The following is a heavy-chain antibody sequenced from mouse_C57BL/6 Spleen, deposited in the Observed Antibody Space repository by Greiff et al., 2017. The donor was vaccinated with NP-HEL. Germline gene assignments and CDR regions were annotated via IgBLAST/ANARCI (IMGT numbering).Heavy chain of an antibody. CDR2: INPNNGGT. D-gene: IGHD1-1*01. Sequence: DVQLQESGPELVKPGASVKMSCKASGYTFTDYNMHWVKQSHGKSLEWIGYINPNNGGTSYNQKFKGKATLTVNKSSSTAYMELRSLTSEDSAVYYCARITTVVRLDYWGQGTTLTVSS. V-gene: IGHV1-22*01. CDR3: ARITTVVRLDY. CDR1: GYTFTDYN. J-gene: IGHJ2*01.